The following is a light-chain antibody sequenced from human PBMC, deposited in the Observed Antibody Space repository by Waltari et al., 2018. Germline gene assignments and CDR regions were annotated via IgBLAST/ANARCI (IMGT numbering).Light chain of an antibody. V-gene: IGLV2-11*01. Sequence: QSALTQPRSVSGSPGQSVTLSCTGSSSDVGGYNYVSWYQQHPGKAPKLMIYDVTKRPSGVPDRFSGSKSGNTASLTISGLQVEDEADYHCCSSAGGYFWVFGGGTKLTVL. CDR2: DVT. CDR1: SSDVGGYNY. J-gene: IGLJ3*02. CDR3: CSSAGGYFWV.